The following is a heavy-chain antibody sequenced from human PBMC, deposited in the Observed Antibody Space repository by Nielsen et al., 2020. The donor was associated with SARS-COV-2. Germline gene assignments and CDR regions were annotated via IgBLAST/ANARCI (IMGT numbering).Heavy chain of an antibody. V-gene: IGHV3-20*04. Sequence: GESLKISCAASGFTFDDYGMSWVRQAPGKGLEWVSGINWNGGSTGYADSVKGRFTISRDNSKNTLYLQMNSLRAEDTAVYYCAKDFLLGSSWLYYYYGMDVWGQGTTVTVSS. J-gene: IGHJ6*02. D-gene: IGHD6-13*01. CDR3: AKDFLLGSSWLYYYYGMDV. CDR2: INWNGGST. CDR1: GFTFDDYG.